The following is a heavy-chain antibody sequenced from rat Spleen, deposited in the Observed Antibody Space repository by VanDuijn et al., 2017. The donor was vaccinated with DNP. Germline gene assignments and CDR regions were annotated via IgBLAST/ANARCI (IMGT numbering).Heavy chain of an antibody. J-gene: IGHJ2*01. D-gene: IGHD1-10*01. CDR2: INPDGSTT. Sequence: EVQLVETGGGSVQPGRSLKLSCVASGFTFSGYWMFWIRQAPGKGLEWVSSINPDGSTTHYSDSVRGRFTISRGNAENTVYLQMNSLRSEDTATYYCAREQHYYFDYWGQGVMVTVSS. V-gene: IGHV5-58*01. CDR1: GFTFSGYW. CDR3: AREQHYYFDY.